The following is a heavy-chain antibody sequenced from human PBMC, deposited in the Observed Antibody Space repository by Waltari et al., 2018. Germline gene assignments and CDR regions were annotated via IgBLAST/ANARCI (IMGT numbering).Heavy chain of an antibody. CDR2: IYYSGST. V-gene: IGHV4-39*07. D-gene: IGHD5-12*01. J-gene: IGHJ4*02. Sequence: QLQLQESGPGLVKPSETLSLTCTVSGGSISSSRYYWGWXRQPPGKGLEWIGSIYYSGSTYYNPSLKSRVTISVDTSKNQFSLKLSSVTAADTAVYYCAREXEVATSCYFDYWGQGTXVTVSS. CDR1: GGSISSSRYY. CDR3: AREXEVATSCYFDY.